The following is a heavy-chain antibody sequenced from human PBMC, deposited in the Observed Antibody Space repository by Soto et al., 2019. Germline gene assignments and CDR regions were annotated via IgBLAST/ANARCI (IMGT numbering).Heavy chain of an antibody. CDR1: GFTFSNAW. V-gene: IGHV3-15*01. CDR2: IKSKTDGGTT. J-gene: IGHJ4*02. D-gene: IGHD3-10*01. CDR3: TTERSGRDDYIIFDY. Sequence: GGSLRLSCAASGFTFSNAWMSWVRQAPGKGLEWVGRIKSKTDGGTTDYAAPVKGRFTISRDDSNNTLYLQMNSLKTEDTAVYYCTTERSGRDDYIIFDYWGQGTLVTVSS.